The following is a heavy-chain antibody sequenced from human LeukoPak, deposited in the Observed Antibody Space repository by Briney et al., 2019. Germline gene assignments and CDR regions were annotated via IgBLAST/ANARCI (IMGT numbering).Heavy chain of an antibody. CDR3: ARGGTYNGILSFDP. V-gene: IGHV4-59*01. D-gene: IGHD1-14*01. CDR2: IYYSGST. J-gene: IGHJ5*02. Sequence: SETLSLTCTVSGGSLSSYYWTWIRQPPGKGLEWIGNIYYSGSTNYNPSLKSRVSMSVDTSNIQFSLKLSSVTAADTAVYYCARGGTYNGILSFDPWDQGTLVTVSS. CDR1: GGSLSSYY.